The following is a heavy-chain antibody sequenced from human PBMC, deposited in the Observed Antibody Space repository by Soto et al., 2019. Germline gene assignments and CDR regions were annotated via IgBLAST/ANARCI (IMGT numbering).Heavy chain of an antibody. Sequence: GGSLRLSCAASGFTFSSYEMNWVRQAPGKGLEWVSYISSSGSTIYYADSVKGRFTISRDNAKNSLYLQMNSLRAEDTAVYYCASGGWDIYYYYGMDVWGKGTTVTVSS. CDR1: GFTFSSYE. D-gene: IGHD6-19*01. CDR2: ISSSGSTI. V-gene: IGHV3-48*03. CDR3: ASGGWDIYYYYGMDV. J-gene: IGHJ6*04.